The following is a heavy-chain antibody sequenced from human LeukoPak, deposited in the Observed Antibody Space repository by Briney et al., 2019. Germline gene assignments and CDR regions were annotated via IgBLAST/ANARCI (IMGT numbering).Heavy chain of an antibody. J-gene: IGHJ6*02. CDR1: GFTFSDYY. D-gene: IGHD3-9*01. CDR3: ARAERYDILTGYGGYYGMDV. CDR2: ISSSGSTI. Sequence: GGSLRLSCAASGFTFSDYYMSWIRQAPGKGLEWVSYISSSGSTIYYADSVEGRFTISRDNAKNSLYLQMNSLRAEDTAVYYCARAERYDILTGYGGYYGMDVWGQGTTVTVSS. V-gene: IGHV3-11*01.